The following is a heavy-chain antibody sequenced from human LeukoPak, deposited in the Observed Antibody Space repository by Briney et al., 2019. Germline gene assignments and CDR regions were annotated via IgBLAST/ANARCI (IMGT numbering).Heavy chain of an antibody. D-gene: IGHD4-17*01. CDR3: ARVPPYGDYRGDSQPADY. CDR2: IKQDGSEK. V-gene: IGHV3-7*01. J-gene: IGHJ4*02. Sequence: PGGSLRLSCAASGFTLSSYWMSWVRQAPGKGLEWVANIKQDGSEKYYVDSVEGRFTISRDNAKNSLYLQMNSLRAEDTAVYYCARVPPYGDYRGDSQPADYWGQGTLVTVSS. CDR1: GFTLSSYW.